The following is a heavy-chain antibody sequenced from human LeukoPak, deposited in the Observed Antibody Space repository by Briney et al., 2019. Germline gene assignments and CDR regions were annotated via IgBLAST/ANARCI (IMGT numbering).Heavy chain of an antibody. CDR3: ATNSVGSVDV. V-gene: IGHV3-48*03. CDR1: GFTFSSYE. J-gene: IGHJ6*02. CDR2: ISSSGSTI. D-gene: IGHD3-10*01. Sequence: GGSLRLSCAASGFTFSSYEMNWVRQAPGKGLEWVSYISSSGSTIYYADSVKGRFTISRDNAENSLYLQMKSLKTEDTAVYYCATNSVGSVDVWGQGTTVTVSS.